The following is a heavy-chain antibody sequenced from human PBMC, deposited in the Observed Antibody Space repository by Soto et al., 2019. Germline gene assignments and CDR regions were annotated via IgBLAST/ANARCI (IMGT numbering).Heavy chain of an antibody. CDR2: IIPIFGTA. J-gene: IGHJ6*02. CDR3: ARGKEEQQLVGSYYYYGMDV. D-gene: IGHD6-13*01. CDR1: GGTFSSYA. V-gene: IGHV1-69*13. Sequence: ASVKVSCKASGGTFSSYAISWVRQAPGQGLEWMGGIIPIFGTANYAQKFQGRVTITADESTSTAYMELSSLRSEDTAVYYCARGKEEQQLVGSYYYYGMDVWGQGTTVTVSS.